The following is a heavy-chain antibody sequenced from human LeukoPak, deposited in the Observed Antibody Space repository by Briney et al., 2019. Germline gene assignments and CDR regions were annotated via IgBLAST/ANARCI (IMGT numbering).Heavy chain of an antibody. Sequence: PGRSLRLSCAASGFTFSSYAMHWVRQAPGKGLEWVAVISYDGSNKYYADSVKGRFTISRDNSKNTLYLQMNSLRAEDTAVYYCARGYLATVVTPLFDYWGQGTLVTVSS. CDR1: GFTFSSYA. D-gene: IGHD4-23*01. V-gene: IGHV3-30-3*01. CDR3: ARGYLATVVTPLFDY. J-gene: IGHJ4*02. CDR2: ISYDGSNK.